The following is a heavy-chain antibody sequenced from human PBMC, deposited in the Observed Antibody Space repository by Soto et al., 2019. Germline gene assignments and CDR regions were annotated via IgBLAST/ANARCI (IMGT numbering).Heavy chain of an antibody. J-gene: IGHJ6*02. D-gene: IGHD6-13*01. CDR1: GYTFTNYW. Sequence: GESLKSSCNGSGYTFTNYWICWVRQMPWRGLEWMGIIHLGDSDTRYSPSFQGQVTISADKSISTAYLQWSSLKASDTAMYYCARPSIAAAGMSYYNGLDVWGQGTTVTVSS. CDR2: IHLGDSDT. CDR3: ARPSIAAAGMSYYNGLDV. V-gene: IGHV5-51*01.